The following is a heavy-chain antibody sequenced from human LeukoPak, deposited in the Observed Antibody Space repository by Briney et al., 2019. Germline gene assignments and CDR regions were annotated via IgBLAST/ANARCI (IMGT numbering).Heavy chain of an antibody. CDR2: IKQDGSEK. Sequence: PGGSLRLSCAASGFTFSSYWMSWVRQAPGKGLEWVANIKQDGSEKYYVDSVKGRFTISRDNAKNSLYLQMNSLRAEDTAVYYCARVSSSWYQDWYFDLWGRGTLVTVSS. J-gene: IGHJ2*01. D-gene: IGHD6-13*01. V-gene: IGHV3-7*01. CDR3: ARVSSSWYQDWYFDL. CDR1: GFTFSSYW.